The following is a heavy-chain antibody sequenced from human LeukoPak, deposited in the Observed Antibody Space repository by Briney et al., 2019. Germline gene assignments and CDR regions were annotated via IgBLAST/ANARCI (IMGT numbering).Heavy chain of an antibody. Sequence: SQTLSLTCVISGDSVSSISVAWNWIRQSPSRGLEWLGRTYYRSKWYFEYAVSVKSRINISPDTSKNQFSLQLTSVTPEDTAVYYCSLARSEYHYGMDVWGQGTTVTVSS. V-gene: IGHV6-1*01. CDR1: GDSVSSISVA. CDR3: SLARSEYHYGMDV. CDR2: TYYRSKWYF. J-gene: IGHJ6*02.